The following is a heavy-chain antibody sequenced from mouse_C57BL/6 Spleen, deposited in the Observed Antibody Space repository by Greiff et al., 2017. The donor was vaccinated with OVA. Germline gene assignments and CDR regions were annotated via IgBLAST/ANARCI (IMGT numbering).Heavy chain of an antibody. J-gene: IGHJ1*03. D-gene: IGHD1-1*01. V-gene: IGHV1-22*01. CDR1: GYTFTDYN. CDR2: INPNNGGT. CDR3: ASILLDWYFDV. Sequence: EVKLMESGPELVKPGASVKMSCKASGYTFTDYNMHWVKQSHGKSLEWIGYINPNNGGTSYNQKFKGKATLTVNKSSSTAYMELRSLTSEDSAVYYCASILLDWYFDVWGTGTTVTVSS.